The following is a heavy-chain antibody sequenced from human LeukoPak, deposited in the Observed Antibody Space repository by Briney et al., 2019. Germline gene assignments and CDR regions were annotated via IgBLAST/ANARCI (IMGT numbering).Heavy chain of an antibody. D-gene: IGHD3-9*01. V-gene: IGHV1-69*01. CDR2: IIPIFGTA. CDR3: ATRLVMSRSPFDY. Sequence: SVKVSCKASGATFSSYAISWVRQAPGQGLGWMGGIIPIFGTANYAQKFQRRVTITADESTSTAYMELSSLRSEDTAVYYCATRLVMSRSPFDYWGQGTLVTVSS. J-gene: IGHJ4*02. CDR1: GATFSSYA.